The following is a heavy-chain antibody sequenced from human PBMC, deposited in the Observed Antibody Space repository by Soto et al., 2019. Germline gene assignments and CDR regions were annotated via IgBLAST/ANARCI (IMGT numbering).Heavy chain of an antibody. J-gene: IGHJ5*02. CDR3: AKQTVELSLGGFDP. CDR2: INHSGGAT. Sequence: QVQLVQSGAEVKKPGASVTVSCKASGHTLANFYIHWVRQAPGQGLEWMGKINHSGGATTYAQGFQGRVTVTWDTSATTVVLEMRSLTADDTAVYYCAKQTVELSLGGFDPWGQGTLVTVSS. CDR1: GHTLANFY. V-gene: IGHV1-46*01. D-gene: IGHD1-26*01.